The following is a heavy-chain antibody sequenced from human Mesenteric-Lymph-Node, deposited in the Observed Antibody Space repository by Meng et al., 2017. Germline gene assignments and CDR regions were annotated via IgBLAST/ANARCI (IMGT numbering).Heavy chain of an antibody. Sequence: QPLAARPGLVNPPDTLALPVKVSCYSICSTNRWGWIRQPPREGLEWIGYIYYSGSTSSNPSLKSRVTMSVDTSKNQFSLNLNSVTAVDTAVYYCARNVPGTSAYYDWGQGTLVTVSS. J-gene: IGHJ4*02. CDR2: IYYSGST. D-gene: IGHD3-22*01. V-gene: IGHV4-28*01. CDR3: ARNVPGTSAYYD. CDR1: CYSICSTNR.